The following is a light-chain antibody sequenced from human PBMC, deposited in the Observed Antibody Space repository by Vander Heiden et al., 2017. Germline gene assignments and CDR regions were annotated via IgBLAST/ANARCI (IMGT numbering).Light chain of an antibody. CDR1: SSNIGAGYH. V-gene: IGLV1-40*01. J-gene: IGLJ2*01. Sequence: HSVLTPPHSVSGAPGQRVTISCTGSSSNIGAGYHVHWYQQLPGTAPKLLIFGNTNRPSGVPDRFSGSKSGTSASLAITGLQAEDEGDYYCQSYDSSLSVPNVVFGGGTKLTVL. CDR2: GNT. CDR3: QSYDSSLSVPNVV.